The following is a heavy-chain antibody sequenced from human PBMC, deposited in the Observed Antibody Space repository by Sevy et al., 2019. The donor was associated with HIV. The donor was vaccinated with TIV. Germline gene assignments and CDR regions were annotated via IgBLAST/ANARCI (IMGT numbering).Heavy chain of an antibody. D-gene: IGHD4-4*01. CDR3: AREGYSHPYFDY. Sequence: SETLSLTCTVSGGSISSYYWIWIRQPPGKGLEWIGYIYYSGSTNYNPSLKSRVTISSDTSKNQYSLKLSSVTAADTAVYYCAREGYSHPYFDYWGQGTLVTVSS. CDR2: IYYSGST. J-gene: IGHJ4*02. CDR1: GGSISSYY. V-gene: IGHV4-59*01.